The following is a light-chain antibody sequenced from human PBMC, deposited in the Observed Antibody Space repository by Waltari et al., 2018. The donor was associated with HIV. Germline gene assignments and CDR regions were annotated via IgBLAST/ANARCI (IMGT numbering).Light chain of an antibody. V-gene: IGKV1-6*02. CDR1: HDIRSD. CDR3: LQDYNYPRT. CDR2: TAS. Sequence: AVQLTQSPLSLSASVGERVTISCRARHDIRSDLNWYQHKPAKAPELLVHTASTVTSGVPSRFSGSVSGTEFNFTISSLQPEDVATYYGLQDYNYPRTFGQGTKVEI. J-gene: IGKJ1*01.